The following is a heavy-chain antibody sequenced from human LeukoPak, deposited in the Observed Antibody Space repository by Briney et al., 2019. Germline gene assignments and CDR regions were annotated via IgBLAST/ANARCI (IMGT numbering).Heavy chain of an antibody. J-gene: IGHJ6*02. D-gene: IGHD3-10*01. Sequence: ASVKVSCKASGYTLTSYDINWVRQATGQGLEWMGWMNPNSGNTGYAQKFQGRVTMTRNTSISTAYMELSSLRSEDTAVYYCALRGAYYYGMDVWGQGTTVTVSS. CDR1: GYTLTSYD. CDR2: MNPNSGNT. V-gene: IGHV1-8*01. CDR3: ALRGAYYYGMDV.